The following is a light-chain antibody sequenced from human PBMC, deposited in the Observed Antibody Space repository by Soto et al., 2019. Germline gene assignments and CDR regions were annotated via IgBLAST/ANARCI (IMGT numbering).Light chain of an antibody. J-gene: IGLJ2*01. CDR1: SSDVGSYKR. V-gene: IGLV2-23*01. CDR2: EDT. Sequence: QSALTQPASVSGSPGQSITISCTGTSSDVGSYKRVSWYQQVPGKAPKLMIYEDTERPSGVSNRFSGSKSGNTASLTISGLQTDDEADYYCCSYAGSSTLVFGGGTKLTVL. CDR3: CSYAGSSTLV.